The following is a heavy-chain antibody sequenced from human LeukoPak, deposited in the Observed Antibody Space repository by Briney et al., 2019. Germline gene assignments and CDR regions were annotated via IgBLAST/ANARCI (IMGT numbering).Heavy chain of an antibody. CDR2: IYSGGST. D-gene: IGHD1-26*01. J-gene: IGHJ4*02. V-gene: IGHV3-53*05. CDR3: ARTRGGGSHYYFDY. Sequence: GGSLRLSCAASGFTVSSNYMSWVRQAPGKRLEWVSVIYSGGSTYYADSVKGRFTISRDNAKISLYLQMNSLRTEDTALYYCARTRGGGSHYYFDYWGQGTLVTVSS. CDR1: GFTVSSNY.